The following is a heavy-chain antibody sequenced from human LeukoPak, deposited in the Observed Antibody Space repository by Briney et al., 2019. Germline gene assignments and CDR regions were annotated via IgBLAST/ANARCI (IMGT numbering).Heavy chain of an antibody. V-gene: IGHV6-1*01. D-gene: IGHD3-10*01. CDR1: GDSVSSTSSA. CDR2: TYYRSKWYS. J-gene: IGHJ6*02. CDR3: ARGFYYTGMDV. Sequence: SQTLSLTCAISGDSVSSTSSAWNWIRQSPSGGLEWLGRTYYRSKWYSDYTVSVKSRITFNPDTSKNQFSLQLNSVTPEDTAVYYCARGFYYTGMDVWGQGTTVTVSS.